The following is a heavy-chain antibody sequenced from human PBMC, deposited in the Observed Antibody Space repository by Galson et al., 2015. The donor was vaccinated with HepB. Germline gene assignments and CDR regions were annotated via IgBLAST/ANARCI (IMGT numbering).Heavy chain of an antibody. Sequence: SLRLSCAASGFNFSTYGMHWVRQAPGKGLEWVAVISYDGSNKYYADSVKGRFTISRDNSKNTLYLQMNSLRAEDTAVYYCAKDEWLLRYYFDYWGQGTLVTVSS. CDR3: AKDEWLLRYYFDY. D-gene: IGHD3-22*01. J-gene: IGHJ4*02. CDR2: ISYDGSNK. V-gene: IGHV3-30*18. CDR1: GFNFSTYG.